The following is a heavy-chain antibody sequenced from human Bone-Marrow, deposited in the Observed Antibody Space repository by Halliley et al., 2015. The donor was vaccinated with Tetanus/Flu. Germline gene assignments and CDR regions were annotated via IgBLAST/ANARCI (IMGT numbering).Heavy chain of an antibody. D-gene: IGHD6-19*01. J-gene: IGHJ6*02. Sequence: NDGTTNYADFGKGRFTISRDKSENTLYLQMNSLRGEDTAVYYCARVKSVAGLDYYRHYGMDVWGQGTTVTVSS. V-gene: IGHV3-53*01. CDR2: NDGTT. CDR3: ARVKSVAGLDYYRHYGMDV.